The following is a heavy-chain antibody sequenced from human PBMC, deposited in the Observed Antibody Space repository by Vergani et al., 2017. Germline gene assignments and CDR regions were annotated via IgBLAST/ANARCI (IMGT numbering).Heavy chain of an antibody. CDR1: GGSFSGYY. Sequence: QVQLQQWGAGLLKPSETLSLTCAVYGGSFSGYYWSWIRQPPGKGLEWIGEINHSGSTNYNPSLKSRVTISVDTSKNQFSLKLSSVTAADTAVYYCARAFRRIGRNFDYWGQGTLVTVSS. D-gene: IGHD3-3*02. V-gene: IGHV4-34*01. CDR3: ARAFRRIGRNFDY. J-gene: IGHJ4*02. CDR2: INHSGST.